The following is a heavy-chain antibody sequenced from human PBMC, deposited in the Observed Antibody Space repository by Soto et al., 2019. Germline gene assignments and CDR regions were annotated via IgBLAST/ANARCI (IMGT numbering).Heavy chain of an antibody. D-gene: IGHD4-17*01. V-gene: IGHV3-33*01. J-gene: IGHJ4*02. CDR2: IWYDGSNK. CDR3: ARDRPTHDYGDYVLDY. Sequence: QVQLVESGGGVVQPGGSLRLSCPAPGFTFSSYGMHWVRRAPGKGLEWVAVIWYDGSNKYYADSVKGRFTISRDNSKNTLYLQMNSLRAEDTAVYYCARDRPTHDYGDYVLDYWGQGTLVTVSS. CDR1: GFTFSSYG.